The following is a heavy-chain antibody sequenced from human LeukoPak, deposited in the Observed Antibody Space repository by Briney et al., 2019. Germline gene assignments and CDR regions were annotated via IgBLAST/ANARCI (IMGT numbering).Heavy chain of an antibody. CDR3: AKGGDLIDY. CDR2: ISGSGGST. V-gene: IGHV3-23*01. CDR1: GFTFSSYA. Sequence: GGSLRLFCPASGFTFSSYAMSRVRQAPGKGLEWVSAISGSGGSTYYADSVKGRFTISRDNSKNTLYLQMNSLRAEDTAVYYCAKGGDLIDYWGQGTLVTVSS. J-gene: IGHJ4*02.